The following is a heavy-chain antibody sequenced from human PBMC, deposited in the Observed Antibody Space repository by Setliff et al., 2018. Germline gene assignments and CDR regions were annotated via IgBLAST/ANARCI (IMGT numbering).Heavy chain of an antibody. V-gene: IGHV1-18*04. J-gene: IGHJ6*03. Sequence: ASVKVSCKASGYTFTGYFIHWLRQAPGQGLEWLGWISAYNGDTDYAQKFQGRVTMTTDTSTNTAYMELRSLRSDDTAVYYCARDKGYCSGGSCSDDYYYYYYYMDVWGKGTTVTVSS. D-gene: IGHD2-15*01. CDR2: ISAYNGDT. CDR3: ARDKGYCSGGSCSDDYYYYYYYMDV. CDR1: GYTFTGYF.